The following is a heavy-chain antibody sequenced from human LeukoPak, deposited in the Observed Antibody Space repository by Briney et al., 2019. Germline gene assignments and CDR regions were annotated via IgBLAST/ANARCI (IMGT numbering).Heavy chain of an antibody. CDR3: ARGRGIYGSGRRWFDP. CDR1: GGSFSGYY. D-gene: IGHD3-10*01. J-gene: IGHJ5*02. V-gene: IGHV4-34*01. Sequence: KTSETLSLTCAVYGGSFSGYYWSWIRQPPGKGLEWIGEINHSGSTNYNPSLKSRVTISVDTSKNQFSLKLSSVTAADTAVYYCARGRGIYGSGRRWFDPWGQGTLVTVSS. CDR2: INHSGST.